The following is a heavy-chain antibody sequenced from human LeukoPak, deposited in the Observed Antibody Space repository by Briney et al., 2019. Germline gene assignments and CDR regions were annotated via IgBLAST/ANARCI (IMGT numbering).Heavy chain of an antibody. D-gene: IGHD2/OR15-2a*01. CDR2: ISGSGGST. CDR1: GFTFSXYX. Sequence: GGXXRXXCAASGFTFSXYXXSWVXQAPGKXXXXXSAISGSGGSTYYADSGKGRFTISRDNSKNTLYLQMNSLRAEDTAVYYCATPPAVLHPKAPIDYWGQGTLVTVSS. V-gene: IGHV3-23*01. J-gene: IGHJ4*02. CDR3: ATPPAVLHPKAPIDY.